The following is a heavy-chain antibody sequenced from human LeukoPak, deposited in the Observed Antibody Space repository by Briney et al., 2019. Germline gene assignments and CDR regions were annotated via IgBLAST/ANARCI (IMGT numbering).Heavy chain of an antibody. V-gene: IGHV3-48*04. J-gene: IGHJ6*03. CDR3: ARYLAGSSSWYGFYYYYYYMDV. CDR2: ISSRDNTI. D-gene: IGHD6-13*01. Sequence: PGGSLRLSCAASGFTFSGYKMNWVRQAPGKGLEWVSYISSRDNTIYYADSVKGRFTISRDNAKNSLHLQMNSLRAEDTAVYYCARYLAGSSSWYGFYYYYYYMDVWGKGTTVTVSS. CDR1: GFTFSGYK.